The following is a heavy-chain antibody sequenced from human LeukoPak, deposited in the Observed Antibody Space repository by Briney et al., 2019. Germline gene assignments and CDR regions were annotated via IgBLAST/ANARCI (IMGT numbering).Heavy chain of an antibody. D-gene: IGHD5-24*01. CDR3: ANGPTKDGFHYYFDF. J-gene: IGHJ4*02. V-gene: IGHV3-30*18. Sequence: GGSLRLSCAASGFTFSSYGMHWVRQAPGKGLEWVAVISYDGSNKYYADSVKGRFTISRDNSKNTLSLQMNSLRAEDTAIYYCANGPTKDGFHYYFDFWGQGTLVTVSS. CDR1: GFTFSSYG. CDR2: ISYDGSNK.